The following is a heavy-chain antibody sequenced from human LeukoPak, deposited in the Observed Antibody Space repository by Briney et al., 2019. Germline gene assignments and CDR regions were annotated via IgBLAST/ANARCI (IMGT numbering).Heavy chain of an antibody. J-gene: IGHJ5*02. V-gene: IGHV3-30*02. CDR1: GFTFSSYG. CDR3: AKDRVRQQLVWFDP. D-gene: IGHD6-13*01. CDR2: IRYDGSNK. Sequence: GGSLRLSCAASGFTFSSYGMHWVRQAPGKGLERVAFIRYDGSNKYYADSVKGRFTISRDNSKNTLYLQMNSLRAEDTAVYYCAKDRVRQQLVWFDPWGQGTLVTVPS.